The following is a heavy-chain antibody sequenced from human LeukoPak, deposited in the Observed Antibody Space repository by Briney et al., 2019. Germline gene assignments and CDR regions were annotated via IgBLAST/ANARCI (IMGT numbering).Heavy chain of an antibody. V-gene: IGHV3-21*04. CDR2: ISSSSSYI. D-gene: IGHD6-13*01. J-gene: IGHJ5*02. CDR3: AHPTEYSSSWYGNWFDP. Sequence: GGSLRLSCAASGFTFSSYSMNWVRQAPGKGLEWVSSISSSSSYIYYADSLKGRFTISRDNSKNTLYLQMNSLRAEDTAVYYCAHPTEYSSSWYGNWFDPWGQGTLVTVSS. CDR1: GFTFSSYS.